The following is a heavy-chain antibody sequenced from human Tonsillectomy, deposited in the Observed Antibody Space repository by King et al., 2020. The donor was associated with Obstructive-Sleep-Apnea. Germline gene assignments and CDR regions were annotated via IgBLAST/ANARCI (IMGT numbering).Heavy chain of an antibody. CDR3: ARHGGGYAFDP. D-gene: IGHD2-2*01. CDR2: IYFSGST. J-gene: IGHJ5*02. Sequence: QLQESGPGLVKPSETLSLTCTVSGGSISISSYYWGWIRQPPGKGREWIGSIYFSGSTYYNPSLKIRVTISVDTSKNQFSLKLSSVTAADTAVYYCARHGGGYAFDPWGQGTLVTVSS. CDR1: GGSISISSYY. V-gene: IGHV4-39*01.